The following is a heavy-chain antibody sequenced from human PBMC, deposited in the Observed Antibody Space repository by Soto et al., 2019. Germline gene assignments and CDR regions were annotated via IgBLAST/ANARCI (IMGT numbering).Heavy chain of an antibody. D-gene: IGHD4-17*01. Sequence: QVTLKESGPVLVKPTETLTLTCTVSGFSLSNARMGVSWIRQPPGKALEWLAHIFSNDEKSYSTSLKSRLTISKDTSKSEVVLTMTNMDPVDTATYYCARDFGRYGGNGHFDYWGQGTLVTVSS. V-gene: IGHV2-26*01. CDR1: GFSLSNARMG. CDR3: ARDFGRYGGNGHFDY. J-gene: IGHJ4*02. CDR2: IFSNDEK.